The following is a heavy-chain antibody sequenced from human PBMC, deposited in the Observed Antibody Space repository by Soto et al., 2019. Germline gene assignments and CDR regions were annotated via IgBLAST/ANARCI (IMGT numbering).Heavy chain of an antibody. V-gene: IGHV4-61*08. CDR3: ARQVGGWAPWYFDY. J-gene: IGHJ4*02. D-gene: IGHD6-19*01. CDR2: IYYSGST. CDR1: GRSISSGGYS. Sequence: SETLSLTCAVSGRSISSGGYSWSWIRQPPGKGLEWIGYIYYSGSTNYNPSLKSRVTISVDTSKNQFSLKLSSVTAADTAVYYSARQVGGWAPWYFDYWGQGTLVTVSS.